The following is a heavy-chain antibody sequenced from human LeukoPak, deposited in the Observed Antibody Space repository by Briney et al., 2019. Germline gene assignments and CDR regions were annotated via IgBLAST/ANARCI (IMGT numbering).Heavy chain of an antibody. D-gene: IGHD3-10*01. J-gene: IGHJ3*02. CDR2: INPNSGGT. CDR3: AREGGLLWFGELPHAFDI. Sequence: GASVKVSCKASGYSFTGYYLHWVRQAPGQGLEWMGWINPNSGGTNYAQKFQGRVTMTRDTSISTAYMELSRLRSDDTAVYYCAREGGLLWFGELPHAFDIWGQGTMVTVSS. V-gene: IGHV1-2*02. CDR1: GYSFTGYY.